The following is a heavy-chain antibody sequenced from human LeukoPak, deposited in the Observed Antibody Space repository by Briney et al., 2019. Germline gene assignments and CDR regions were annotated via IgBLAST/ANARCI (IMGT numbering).Heavy chain of an antibody. J-gene: IGHJ4*02. CDR2: IYYTGST. D-gene: IGHD6-19*01. CDR3: ARDSPSIAVAGTRFDY. CDR1: GDSINSYY. V-gene: IGHV4-59*01. Sequence: PSETLSLTCTVSGDSINSYYWTWIRQAPGKGLEWIGYIYYTGSTNYSPSLKSRVSISIDPSKNQFSLKLTSVTAADTAVYYCARDSPSIAVAGTRFDYWGQGTLVTVSS.